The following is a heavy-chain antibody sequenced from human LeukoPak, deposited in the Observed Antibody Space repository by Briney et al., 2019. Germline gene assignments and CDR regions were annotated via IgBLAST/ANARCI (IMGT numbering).Heavy chain of an antibody. CDR2: IKQDGSEK. CDR1: GFTFSSYW. CDR3: ARVNDFWSGYHWFDP. J-gene: IGHJ5*02. D-gene: IGHD3-3*01. Sequence: GGSLRLSCAASGFTFSSYWMSWVRRAPGKGLEWVASIKQDGSEKYYVDSVKGRFTISRDNAKNSLYLQMNSLRAEDTAVYYCARVNDFWSGYHWFDPWGQGTLVTVSS. V-gene: IGHV3-7*01.